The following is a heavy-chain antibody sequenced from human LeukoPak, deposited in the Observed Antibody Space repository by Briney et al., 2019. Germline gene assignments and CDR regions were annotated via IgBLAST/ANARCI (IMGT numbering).Heavy chain of an antibody. CDR3: ARDRVSVAGTGLNWFDP. Sequence: SETLSLTCTVSGGSVSSGSYYWSWIRQPPGKGLEWIGYIYYSGGTNYNPSLKSRVTISVDTSKNQFSLKLSSVTAADTVVYYRARDRVSVAGTGLNWFDPWGQGTLVTVSS. V-gene: IGHV4-61*01. CDR2: IYYSGGT. CDR1: GGSVSSGSYY. D-gene: IGHD6-19*01. J-gene: IGHJ5*02.